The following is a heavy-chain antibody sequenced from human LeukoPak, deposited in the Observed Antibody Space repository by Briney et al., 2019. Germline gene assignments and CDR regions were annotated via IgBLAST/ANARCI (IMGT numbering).Heavy chain of an antibody. CDR1: GFTFFNYA. CDR3: ARDRSSWSWRDAFDI. D-gene: IGHD6-13*01. V-gene: IGHV3-23*01. CDR2: ISGSGGNT. Sequence: GGSLRLSCAASGFTFFNYAMSWVRQSPGKGLEWVSIISGSGGNTNYADSVKGRFTISRDNSKNTLYLQMNSLRAEDTAVYYCARDRSSWSWRDAFDIWGQGTMVTVSS. J-gene: IGHJ3*02.